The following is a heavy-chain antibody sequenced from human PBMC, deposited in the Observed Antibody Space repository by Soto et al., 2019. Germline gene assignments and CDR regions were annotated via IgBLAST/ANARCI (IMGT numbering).Heavy chain of an antibody. J-gene: IGHJ4*02. Sequence: QGQLQESGPGLVKPSETLSLTCTVSAGSISNYFCNWIRQPAGKGLEWIGRIDNSGSTNYNPSLKSPVTMSSDTSRNQFSLKLNSVTAADTAVYYCARGGQDFWSGPFDYWGQGALVTVSS. D-gene: IGHD3-3*01. CDR3: ARGGQDFWSGPFDY. CDR2: IDNSGST. V-gene: IGHV4-4*07. CDR1: AGSISNYF.